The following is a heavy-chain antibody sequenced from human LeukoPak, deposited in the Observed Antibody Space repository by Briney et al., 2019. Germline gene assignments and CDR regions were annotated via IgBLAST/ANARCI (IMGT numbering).Heavy chain of an antibody. CDR2: MNSDGSST. J-gene: IGHJ4*02. V-gene: IGHV3-74*01. D-gene: IGHD5-24*01. Sequence: PGGSLRLSCAASGFTFSSYWMHWVRQAPGKGLVWVSRMNSDGSSTSYADSVKGRFAISRDNAKNTLYLQMNSLRAEDTAVYYCARGYRRDGYTLYYFDYWGQGTLVTVSS. CDR1: GFTFSSYW. CDR3: ARGYRRDGYTLYYFDY.